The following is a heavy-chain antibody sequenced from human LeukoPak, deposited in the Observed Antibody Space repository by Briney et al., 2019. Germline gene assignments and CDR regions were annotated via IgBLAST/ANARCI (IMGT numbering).Heavy chain of an antibody. CDR2: IYYSGST. CDR1: GGSISSYY. J-gene: IGHJ4*02. D-gene: IGHD6-13*01. Sequence: SETLSLTCTVSGGSISSYYWSWIRQPPGKGLEWIGYIYYSGSTNYNPSLKSRVTISVDTSKNQFSLKLSSVTAADTAVYYCARRSWGYYFDYWGQGTLVTVSS. V-gene: IGHV4-59*08. CDR3: ARRSWGYYFDY.